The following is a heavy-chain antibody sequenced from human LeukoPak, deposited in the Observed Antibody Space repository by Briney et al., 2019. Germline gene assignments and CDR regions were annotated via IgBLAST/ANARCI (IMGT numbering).Heavy chain of an antibody. Sequence: GGSLRLSCAASGFTFDDYAMHWVRQAPGKGLEWVSLISGDGGSTYYADSVKGRFTISRDNAKNTVYLQLNSLRAEDTAVYYCARDGYLAPVIAYLDYWGQGTPVTVSS. CDR3: ARDGYLAPVIAYLDY. D-gene: IGHD3-9*01. CDR2: ISGDGGST. CDR1: GFTFDDYA. J-gene: IGHJ4*02. V-gene: IGHV3-43*02.